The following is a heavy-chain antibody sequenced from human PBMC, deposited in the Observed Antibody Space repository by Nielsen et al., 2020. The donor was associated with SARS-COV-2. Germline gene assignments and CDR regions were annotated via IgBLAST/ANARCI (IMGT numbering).Heavy chain of an antibody. CDR1: GFTFDDYA. Sequence: SLKISCAASGFTFDDYAMHWVRQAPGKGLEWVSGISWNSGSIGYADSVKDRFTISRDNAKNSLYLQMNSLRAEDTALYYCAKDGHSSGWYGAPDYWGQGTLVTVSS. J-gene: IGHJ4*02. D-gene: IGHD6-19*01. CDR3: AKDGHSSGWYGAPDY. CDR2: ISWNSGSI. V-gene: IGHV3-9*01.